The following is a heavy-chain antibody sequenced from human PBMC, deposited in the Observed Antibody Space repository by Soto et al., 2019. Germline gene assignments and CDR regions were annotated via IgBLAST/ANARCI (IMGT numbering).Heavy chain of an antibody. CDR3: ARHTDGYNPLDY. V-gene: IGHV5-51*01. CDR1: GYSFTTYW. CDR2: IHPGFSDT. D-gene: IGHD5-12*01. Sequence: PGEFLKISCKGSGYSFTTYWIGWVRQMPGKGLEWMGIIHPGFSDTRYSPSFQGQVTISADTSINTAHLQWSSLKASDTAIYYCARHTDGYNPLDYWGQGTLVTVS. J-gene: IGHJ4*02.